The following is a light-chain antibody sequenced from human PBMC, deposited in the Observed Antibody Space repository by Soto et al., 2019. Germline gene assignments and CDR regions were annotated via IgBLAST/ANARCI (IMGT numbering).Light chain of an antibody. CDR1: QSISSW. Sequence: DIQMTQSPSTLSASVGDRVSITCRASQSISSWLAWYQHKPGKAPKLLIYKASTLDSAVSLRFSGSGFGTEFTLTISNLQADDIATYYCQQYNSYFVTFGGGTKVEIK. CDR3: QQYNSYFVT. J-gene: IGKJ4*01. V-gene: IGKV1-5*03. CDR2: KAS.